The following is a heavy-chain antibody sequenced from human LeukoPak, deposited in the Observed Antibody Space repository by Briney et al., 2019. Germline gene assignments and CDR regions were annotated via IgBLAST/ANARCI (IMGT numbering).Heavy chain of an antibody. V-gene: IGHV3-23*01. CDR2: LSDSAVSS. Sequence: GGSLRLSCAVSGFTFSTCAMNWVRQAPGKGLEWVSSLSDSAVSSYYADSVKGRFTISRDNSKNTLYLQMNSLRAEDTATYYCAKAPDSREFPSYFASWGQGTLVAVSS. CDR3: AKAPDSREFPSYFAS. J-gene: IGHJ4*02. D-gene: IGHD3-22*01. CDR1: GFTFSTCA.